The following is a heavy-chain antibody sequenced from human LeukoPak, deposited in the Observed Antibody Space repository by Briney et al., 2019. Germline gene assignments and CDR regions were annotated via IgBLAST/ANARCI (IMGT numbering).Heavy chain of an antibody. D-gene: IGHD1-1*01. J-gene: IGHJ4*02. V-gene: IGHV3-7*04. Sequence: AGGSLRLSCAASGFTFSGFWMGWVRQAPGKGLEWVASIKFDESEKHHVDSVEGRFTISRDNAKSSLYLQMNSLRAEDTAVYFCSRVTTNGYFEYWGQGTLVTVSS. CDR1: GFTFSGFW. CDR2: IKFDESEK. CDR3: SRVTTNGYFEY.